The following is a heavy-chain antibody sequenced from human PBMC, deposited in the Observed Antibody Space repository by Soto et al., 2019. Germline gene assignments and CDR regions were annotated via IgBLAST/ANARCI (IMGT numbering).Heavy chain of an antibody. D-gene: IGHD2-15*01. J-gene: IGHJ6*02. CDR1: GGTFSSYA. CDR3: ARSQGGSSSLDIYYYYYYGMDV. CDR2: IIPIFGTA. V-gene: IGHV1-69*01. Sequence: QVQLVQSGAEVKKPGSSVKVSCKAPGGTFSSYAISWVRQAPGQGLEWMGGIIPIFGTANYAQKFQGRVTITAAESASTGYMERSSLRSEDTAVYYCARSQGGSSSLDIYYYYYYGMDVWGQGTTVSVSS.